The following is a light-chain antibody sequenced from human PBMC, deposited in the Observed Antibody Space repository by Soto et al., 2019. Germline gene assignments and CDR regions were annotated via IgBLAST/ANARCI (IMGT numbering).Light chain of an antibody. CDR3: SSYTSSSLHV. V-gene: IGLV2-14*03. CDR2: DVG. J-gene: IGLJ1*01. CDR1: SSDVGGYNY. Sequence: QSALTQPASVSGSPGQSITISCTGTSSDVGGYNYVSWYQQHPGKAPKLMIYDVGNRPSGVSNRFSGSKSGNTASLTISGLQAEDEADYYCSSYTSSSLHVFGTGTKVTV.